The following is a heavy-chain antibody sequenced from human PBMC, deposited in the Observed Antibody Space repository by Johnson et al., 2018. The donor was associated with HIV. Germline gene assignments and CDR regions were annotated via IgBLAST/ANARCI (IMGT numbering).Heavy chain of an antibody. CDR3: ASWHGDYGNAFDI. V-gene: IGHV3-33*05. Sequence: ISYDGSKKYYAYSVKGRFTISRDNSKNTLYLQMNSLRAEDTAVYYCASWHGDYGNAFDIWGQGTMVTVSS. D-gene: IGHD4-17*01. CDR2: ISYDGSKK. J-gene: IGHJ3*02.